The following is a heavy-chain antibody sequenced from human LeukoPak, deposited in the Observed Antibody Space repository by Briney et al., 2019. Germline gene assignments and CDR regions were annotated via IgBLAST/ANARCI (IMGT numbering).Heavy chain of an antibody. V-gene: IGHV3-74*01. J-gene: IGHJ4*02. CDR1: GFTFSSYW. CDR3: ARVNGGSFPPYFDY. D-gene: IGHD2-15*01. Sequence: PGGSLRLSCAASGFTFSSYWMHWVRQAPRTGLVWVSRINIDESATNYADSVHGRFIISRDNAKNTLYLQMNSLRAEDTAVYCCARVNGGSFPPYFDYWGQGTLVPVSS. CDR2: INIDESAT.